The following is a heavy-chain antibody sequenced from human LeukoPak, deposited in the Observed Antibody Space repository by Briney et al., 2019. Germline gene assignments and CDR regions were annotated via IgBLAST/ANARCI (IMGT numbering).Heavy chain of an antibody. CDR1: GFTFSSYN. CDR3: AKRGVGIRPVIIVGFHKESYFFDY. J-gene: IGHJ4*02. Sequence: GGSLRLSCAASGFTFSSYNMSWVRHPPGKGLEWVADISDGGGSRNYEGSVKGQFTSSIDNPKNPQDLQMNSLRAVDTAVYFCAKRGVGIRPVIIVGFHKESYFFDYWGQGAVVSVS. V-gene: IGHV3-23*02. D-gene: IGHD3-3*01. CDR2: ISDGGGSR.